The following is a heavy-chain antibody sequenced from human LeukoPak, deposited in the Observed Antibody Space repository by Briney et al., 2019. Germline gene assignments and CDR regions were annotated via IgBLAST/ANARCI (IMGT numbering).Heavy chain of an antibody. J-gene: IGHJ3*02. D-gene: IGHD2-2*01. Sequence: GGSLRLSCAASGFTFSSYSMNWVRQAPGKGLEWVSSITSSGSFMYFADSVKGRFTISRDNAKNSLYLQMNSLRDEDSAMYYCARFATGSSISRDDALDIWGKGKLVTVPS. CDR2: ITSSGSFM. V-gene: IGHV3-21*01. CDR3: ARFATGSSISRDDALDI. CDR1: GFTFSSYS.